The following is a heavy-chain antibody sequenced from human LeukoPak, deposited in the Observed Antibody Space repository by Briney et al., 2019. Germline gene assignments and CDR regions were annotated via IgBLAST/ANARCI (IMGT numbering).Heavy chain of an antibody. CDR1: GFTFSSYS. D-gene: IGHD6-19*01. CDR3: AKGKDSVAGATNDY. CDR2: ISSSGTYK. J-gene: IGHJ4*02. V-gene: IGHV3-21*01. Sequence: WGTLRLSCAVSGFTFSSYSWSWVRQAPGKGLKWVSSISSSGTYKYYADSVKGRFTISRDNTKNSLYLQMISPGAEDTAVYYCAKGKDSVAGATNDYWGQGTLVTVSS.